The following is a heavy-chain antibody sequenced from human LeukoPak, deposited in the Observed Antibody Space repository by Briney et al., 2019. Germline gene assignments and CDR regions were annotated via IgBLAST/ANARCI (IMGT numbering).Heavy chain of an antibody. V-gene: IGHV1-18*01. J-gene: IGHJ6*03. CDR3: ARGIYGDYNNYYYMDV. D-gene: IGHD4-17*01. CDR2: ISAYNGNT. Sequence: ASVKVSCKASGYTFTSYGISWVRQAPGQGLEWMGWISAYNGNTNYAQKLQGRVTMTTDTSTSTAYMELSSLRSEDTAVYYCARGIYGDYNNYYYMDVWGKGTTVTVSS. CDR1: GYTFTSYG.